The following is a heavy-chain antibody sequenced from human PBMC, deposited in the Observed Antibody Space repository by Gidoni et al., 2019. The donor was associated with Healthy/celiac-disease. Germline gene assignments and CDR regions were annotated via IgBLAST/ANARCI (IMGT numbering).Heavy chain of an antibody. J-gene: IGHJ3*02. CDR1: GGSISSSSYY. Sequence: QLQLQESGPGLVKPSETLSLTCTVSGGSISSSSYYWGWIRQPPGKGLEWIGSIYYSGSTYYNPSLKSRVTISVDTSKNQFSLKLSSVTAADTAVYYCARRRLVPHAFDIWGQGTMVTVSS. D-gene: IGHD6-19*01. V-gene: IGHV4-39*01. CDR2: IYYSGST. CDR3: ARRRLVPHAFDI.